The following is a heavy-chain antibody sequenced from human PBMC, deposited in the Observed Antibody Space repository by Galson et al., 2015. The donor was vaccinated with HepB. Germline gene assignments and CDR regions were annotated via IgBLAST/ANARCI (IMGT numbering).Heavy chain of an antibody. J-gene: IGHJ5*02. Sequence: SVKVSCKASGYTFTSYGISWVRQAPGQGLEWMGWISAYNGNTNYAQKLQGRVTMTTDTSTSTAYMELRSLRSDDTAVYYCARGRTPRKNWGSLGWLDPWGQGTLVTVSS. V-gene: IGHV1-18*01. CDR1: GYTFTSYG. CDR2: ISAYNGNT. D-gene: IGHD7-27*01. CDR3: ARGRTPRKNWGSLGWLDP.